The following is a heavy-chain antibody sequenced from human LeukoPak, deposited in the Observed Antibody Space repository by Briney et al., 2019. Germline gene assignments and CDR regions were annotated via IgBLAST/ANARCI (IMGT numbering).Heavy chain of an antibody. V-gene: IGHV3-23*01. CDR3: AKGPYYYDSSGYYYDY. CDR2: ISGSGGST. Sequence: GGSLRLSCASSGFTFSSYAMSWVRQAPGKGLEWVSAISGSGGSTYYADSVKGRFTISRDNSKNTLYLQMNSLRAEDTAVYYCAKGPYYYDSSGYYYDYWGQGTLVTVSS. CDR1: GFTFSSYA. J-gene: IGHJ4*02. D-gene: IGHD3-22*01.